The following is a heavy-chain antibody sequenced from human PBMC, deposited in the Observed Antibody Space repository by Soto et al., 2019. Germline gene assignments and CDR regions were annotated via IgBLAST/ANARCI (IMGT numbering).Heavy chain of an antibody. Sequence: SEPLSLTCAVSGGSISSGGYSWSWIRQPPGKGLEWIGYIYHSGSTYYNPSLKSRVTISVDRSKNQFSLKLSSVTAADTAVYYCARVYDSSGYYVWFDPWGQGTLVTVSS. D-gene: IGHD3-22*01. CDR2: IYHSGST. CDR1: GGSISSGGYS. CDR3: ARVYDSSGYYVWFDP. V-gene: IGHV4-30-2*01. J-gene: IGHJ5*02.